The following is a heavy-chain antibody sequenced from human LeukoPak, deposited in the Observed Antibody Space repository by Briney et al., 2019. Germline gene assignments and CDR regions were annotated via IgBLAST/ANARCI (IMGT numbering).Heavy chain of an antibody. Sequence: PGGSLRLSCAASGFTFTSYAMNWVRQAPGRGLEWVANIKQDGSEKNYVDSVKGRFTISRDNAKNSLYLQMNSLRAEDTAVYYCARDGYNPYYYDYYMGVWGKGTTVTVSS. CDR2: IKQDGSEK. CDR1: GFTFTSYA. D-gene: IGHD5-24*01. J-gene: IGHJ6*03. CDR3: ARDGYNPYYYDYYMGV. V-gene: IGHV3-7*03.